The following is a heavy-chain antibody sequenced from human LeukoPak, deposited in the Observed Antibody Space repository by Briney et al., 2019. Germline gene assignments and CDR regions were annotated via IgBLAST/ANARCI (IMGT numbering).Heavy chain of an antibody. J-gene: IGHJ4*02. D-gene: IGHD3-3*01. Sequence: EGSLRLSCAASGFTFSSYAMHWVRQALGKGLEWVAVISYDGSNKYYADSVKGRFTISRDNSKNTLYLQMNSLRAEDTAVYYCARSLDYDFWSGYQYYFDYWGQGTLVTVSS. CDR1: GFTFSSYA. CDR3: ARSLDYDFWSGYQYYFDY. V-gene: IGHV3-30-3*01. CDR2: ISYDGSNK.